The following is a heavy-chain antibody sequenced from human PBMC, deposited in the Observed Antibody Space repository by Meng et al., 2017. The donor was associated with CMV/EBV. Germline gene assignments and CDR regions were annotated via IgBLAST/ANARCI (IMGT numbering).Heavy chain of an antibody. Sequence: QVQQGGEVPLKPTGTLSRTCAVYGGSFSGYYWSWFRQPPGKGLEWIGEINHSGSTNYNPSLKSRVTISVDTSKNQFSLKLSSVTAADTAVYYCARGGNWFDPWGQGTLVTVSS. V-gene: IGHV4-34*01. J-gene: IGHJ5*02. CDR1: GGSFSGYY. CDR3: ARGGNWFDP. CDR2: INHSGST.